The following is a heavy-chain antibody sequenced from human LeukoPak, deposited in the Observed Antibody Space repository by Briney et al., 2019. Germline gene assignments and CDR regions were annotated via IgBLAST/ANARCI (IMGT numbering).Heavy chain of an antibody. CDR3: AGGYCSSTSCYDDAFDI. Sequence: ASVKVSCKASGYTFTGYYMHWVRQAPGQGLEWMGWVNPNSGGTNYAQKFQGRVTMTRDTSISTAYMELSRLRSDDTAVYYCAGGYCSSTSCYDDAFDIWGQGTMVTVSS. V-gene: IGHV1-2*02. D-gene: IGHD2-2*01. CDR2: VNPNSGGT. J-gene: IGHJ3*02. CDR1: GYTFTGYY.